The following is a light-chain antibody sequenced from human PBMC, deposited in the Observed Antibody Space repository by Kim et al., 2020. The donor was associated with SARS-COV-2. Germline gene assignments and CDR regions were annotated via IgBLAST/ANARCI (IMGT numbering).Light chain of an antibody. Sequence: ASLKDRVTITCRASEDISTYLVWYQQKPGKAPKPLIYAASTLQSGVPSRFSGTGYGTNFTLTISSLQPEDAATYSCQNYNSAPWTFGQGTKVDIK. CDR2: AAS. V-gene: IGKV1-27*01. CDR1: EDISTY. CDR3: QNYNSAPWT. J-gene: IGKJ1*01.